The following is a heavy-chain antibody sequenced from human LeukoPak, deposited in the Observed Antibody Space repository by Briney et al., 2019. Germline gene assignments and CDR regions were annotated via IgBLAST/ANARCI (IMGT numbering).Heavy chain of an antibody. CDR1: GFRFDDYG. D-gene: IGHD6-19*01. Sequence: GGSLRLSCVASGFRFDDYGMSWVRQAPGKGLEWVSGINWNGGSTGYADSVKGRVTISRDNAKNSLYLRMNSLRAEDTALYYCARGGSTGWYSFDYWGQGTLVTVSS. V-gene: IGHV3-20*04. CDR3: ARGGSTGWYSFDY. J-gene: IGHJ4*02. CDR2: INWNGGST.